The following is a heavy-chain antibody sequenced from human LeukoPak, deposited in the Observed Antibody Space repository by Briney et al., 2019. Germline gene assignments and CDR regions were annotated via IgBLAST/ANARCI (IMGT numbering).Heavy chain of an antibody. Sequence: PSETLSLTCAVYGGSFSGYYWSWIRQPPGKGLEWIGEINHSGSTNYNPSLKSRVTISVDTSNNQFFLKLSSVTAADTAVYYCARRRLVLRFLEWLPNYFDYWGQGTLVTVSS. CDR2: INHSGST. CDR1: GGSFSGYY. V-gene: IGHV4-34*01. CDR3: ARRRLVLRFLEWLPNYFDY. D-gene: IGHD3-3*01. J-gene: IGHJ4*02.